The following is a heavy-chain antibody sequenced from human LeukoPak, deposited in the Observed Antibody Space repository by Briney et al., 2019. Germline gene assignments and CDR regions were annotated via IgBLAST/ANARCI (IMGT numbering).Heavy chain of an antibody. Sequence: SETLSLTCTVSGGSISRYYWSWIRQPPGKGLEWIGYNYYSGNTNYNPSLKSRVTISVDTSKKQFSLNLRSVTAADTAVYYCARPRGGYSYGFDAFDIWGQGTMVTVSS. CDR2: NYYSGNT. J-gene: IGHJ3*02. V-gene: IGHV4-59*01. D-gene: IGHD5-18*01. CDR3: ARPRGGYSYGFDAFDI. CDR1: GGSISRYY.